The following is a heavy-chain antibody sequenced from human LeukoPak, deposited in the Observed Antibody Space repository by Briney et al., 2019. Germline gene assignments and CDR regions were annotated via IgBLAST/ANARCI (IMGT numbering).Heavy chain of an antibody. CDR1: GGSFSGYY. V-gene: IGHV4-34*01. Sequence: SETLSLTCAVYGGSFSGYYWSWIRQPPGKGLEWIGEINHSGGTNYNPSLKSRVTISVDTSKNQFSLKLSSVTAADTAVYYCARGRGYSSSSGDYYYYYMDVWGKGTTVTVSS. J-gene: IGHJ6*03. CDR3: ARGRGYSSSSGDYYYYYMDV. D-gene: IGHD6-6*01. CDR2: INHSGGT.